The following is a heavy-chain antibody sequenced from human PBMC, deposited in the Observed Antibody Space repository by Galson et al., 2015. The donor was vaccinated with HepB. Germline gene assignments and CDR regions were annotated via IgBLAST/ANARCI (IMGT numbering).Heavy chain of an antibody. D-gene: IGHD3-3*01. V-gene: IGHV3-48*04. J-gene: IGHJ6*02. CDR3: ARDPVFRFFYGMDV. CDR1: TFIFSTYS. CDR2: ISSSSTTI. Sequence: SLRLSCAASTFIFSTYSMNWVRQAPGKGLEWVSYISSSSTTIYYADSVKGRFTISRDNAKKSLYLQMDSLRAEDTAVYYCARDPVFRFFYGMDVWGQGTTVTVSS.